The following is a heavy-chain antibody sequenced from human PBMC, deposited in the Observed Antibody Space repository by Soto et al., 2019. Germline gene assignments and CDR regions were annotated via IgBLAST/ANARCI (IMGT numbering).Heavy chain of an antibody. CDR3: AREVPSNYDFWTRYYYYYYGMDV. D-gene: IGHD3-3*01. J-gene: IGHJ6*02. CDR1: GYTFTSYY. CDR2: INPSGGST. Sequence: ASVKVSCKASGYTFTSYYMHWVRQAPGQGLEWMGIINPSGGSTSYAQKFQGRVTMPRDTSTSTVYMELSSLRSEDTAVYYCAREVPSNYDFWTRYYYYYYGMDVWGQGTTVTVSS. V-gene: IGHV1-46*01.